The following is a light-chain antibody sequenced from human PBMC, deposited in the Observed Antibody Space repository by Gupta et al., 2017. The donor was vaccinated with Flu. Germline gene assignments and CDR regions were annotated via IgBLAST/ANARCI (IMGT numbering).Light chain of an antibody. CDR2: EVS. CDR1: SSDVGGYDY. J-gene: IGLJ2*01. CDR3: SSYRKGDTVVV. Sequence: QSGLTPPGSVSGSPGQSRATSFTRTSSDVGGYDYVSWYQQHPGKAPELMIFEVSRRPSGISDRFSGSKSGNTASLTISGLLADDEAYYYCSSYRKGDTVVVFGGGTKVTVL. V-gene: IGLV2-14*01.